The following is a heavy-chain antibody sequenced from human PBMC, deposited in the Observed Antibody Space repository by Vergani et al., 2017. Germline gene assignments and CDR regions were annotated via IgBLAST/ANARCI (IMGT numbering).Heavy chain of an antibody. CDR1: GYTFPSYY. CDR3: ARDGLGEFSYGGNSYYMDV. CDR2: INPSGGST. V-gene: IGHV1-46*01. Sequence: QVQLVQSGAEVKKPGASVKVSCKASGYTFPSYYMHWVGQAPGQGLEWMGIINPSGGSTRYAQKFQGRVTMTRDTSSSTVYMELSSLRSEDTAVYYCARDGLGEFSYGGNSYYMDVWGKGTTVTVSS. D-gene: IGHD4-23*01. J-gene: IGHJ6*03.